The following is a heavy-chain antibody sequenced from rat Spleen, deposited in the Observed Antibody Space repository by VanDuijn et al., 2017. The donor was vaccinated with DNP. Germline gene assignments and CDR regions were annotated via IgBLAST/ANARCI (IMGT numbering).Heavy chain of an antibody. CDR1: GFTFSDYN. CDR2: ISYVGSST. CDR3: ASTVVTLFDY. V-gene: IGHV5-7*01. D-gene: IGHD1-1*01. Sequence: EVQLVESGGGLVQPGRSLKLSCAASGFTFSDYNMAWVRQAPKKGLEWVATISYVGSSTYYRDSVKGRFTISRDNTKSNLYLQMNSLKSEDTATYYCASTVVTLFDYWGQGVMVTVSS. J-gene: IGHJ2*01.